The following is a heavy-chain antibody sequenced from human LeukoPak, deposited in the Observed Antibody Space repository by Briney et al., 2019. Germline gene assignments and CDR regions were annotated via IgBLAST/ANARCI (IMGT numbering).Heavy chain of an antibody. V-gene: IGHV4-34*01. Sequence: SETLSLTCAVYGGPFSGYYWSWIRQPPGKGLEWIGEINHSGSTNYNPSLKSRVTISVDTSKNQFSLKLSSVTAADTAVYYCARAPMVRGRTAADYWGQGTLVTVSS. CDR2: INHSGST. CDR1: GGPFSGYY. D-gene: IGHD3-10*01. J-gene: IGHJ4*02. CDR3: ARAPMVRGRTAADY.